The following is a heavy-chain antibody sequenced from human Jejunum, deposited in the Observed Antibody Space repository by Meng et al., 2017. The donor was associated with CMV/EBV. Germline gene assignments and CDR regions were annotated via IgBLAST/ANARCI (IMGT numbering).Heavy chain of an antibody. D-gene: IGHD4/OR15-4a*01. V-gene: IGHV4-39*01. CDR3: ARRLAGLGANFDH. CDR1: GGSVSSNSDY. CDR2: IYFSGST. J-gene: IGHJ4*02. Sequence: SGGSVSSNSDYWGWFRQPPGKGLEWIGSIYFSGSTYYNPSLESRVTISVDTSKNQFSLKLTSVTAADTAVYFCARRLAGLGANFDHWGQGTLVTVSS.